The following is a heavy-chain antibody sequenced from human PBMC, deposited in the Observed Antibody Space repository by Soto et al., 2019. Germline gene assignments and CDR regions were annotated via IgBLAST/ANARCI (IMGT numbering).Heavy chain of an antibody. CDR3: ARDKNDGDSHYYYYYGMDV. V-gene: IGHV3-21*01. Sequence: PGGSLRLSCAASGFTFSNYPMSWVRQAPGKGLEWVSSINSSSNYIYYADSVKGRFTISRDNAKNSLYLQMNSLRAEDTAVYYCARDKNDGDSHYYYYYGMDVWGQGTTVTVSS. D-gene: IGHD4-17*01. CDR2: INSSSNYI. J-gene: IGHJ6*02. CDR1: GFTFSNYP.